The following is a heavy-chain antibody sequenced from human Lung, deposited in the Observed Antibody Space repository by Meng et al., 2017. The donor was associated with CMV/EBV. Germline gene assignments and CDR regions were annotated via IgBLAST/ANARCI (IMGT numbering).Heavy chain of an antibody. Sequence: GGSLRLSCAASGFTLSRYSMNWVRQAPGKGLEWVSSISTSSSYIYYRDSVKGRFTISRDNAMNSLSLQMKSLRAEDTAVYYCARVLETGAAFDGWGQGTMVTVSS. V-gene: IGHV3-21*01. D-gene: IGHD3-3*01. CDR1: GFTLSRYS. J-gene: IGHJ3*01. CDR2: ISTSSSYI. CDR3: ARVLETGAAFDG.